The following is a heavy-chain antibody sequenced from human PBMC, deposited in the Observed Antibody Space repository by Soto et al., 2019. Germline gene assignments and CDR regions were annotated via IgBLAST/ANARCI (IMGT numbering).Heavy chain of an antibody. CDR1: GFTFKTYA. V-gene: IGHV3-23*01. CDR2: ISSSGSRT. J-gene: IGHJ4*02. Sequence: PGGSLRLSCAASGFTFKTYAMSWVRQAPGRGLEWVSAISSSGSRTYYADSVKGRFTISRDNSKNALFLEMNSLRAEDTALYYCAKERREVVSGTGDSWGRGTLVTVSS. D-gene: IGHD6-19*01. CDR3: AKERREVVSGTGDS.